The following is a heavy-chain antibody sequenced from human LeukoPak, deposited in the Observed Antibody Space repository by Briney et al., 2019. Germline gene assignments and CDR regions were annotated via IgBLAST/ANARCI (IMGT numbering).Heavy chain of an antibody. CDR1: GGSFSGYY. CDR2: INHSGST. Sequence: SETLSLTRAVYGGSFSGYYWSWIRQPPGKGLEWIGEINHSGSTNYNPSLKSRVTISVDTSKNQFSLKLSSVTAADTAVYYCARGGFGVVKVPDDAFDIWGQGTMVTVSS. J-gene: IGHJ3*02. V-gene: IGHV4-34*01. D-gene: IGHD3-3*01. CDR3: ARGGFGVVKVPDDAFDI.